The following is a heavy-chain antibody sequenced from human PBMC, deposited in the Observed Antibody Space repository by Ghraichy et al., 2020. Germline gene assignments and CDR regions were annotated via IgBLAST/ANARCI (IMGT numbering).Heavy chain of an antibody. V-gene: IGHV3-72*01. J-gene: IGHJ4*02. CDR2: TRNKANSYTT. Sequence: GGSLRLSCAVSGFSFSDHPMDWVRQAPGKGLEWVARTRNKANSYTTVYAASVKGRFTISRDDSKNSLYLQMNSLKTEDTALYYCVKCSIDYFNDYWGQGTLVTVSS. CDR3: VKCSIDYFNDY. D-gene: IGHD3-10*01. CDR1: GFSFSDHP.